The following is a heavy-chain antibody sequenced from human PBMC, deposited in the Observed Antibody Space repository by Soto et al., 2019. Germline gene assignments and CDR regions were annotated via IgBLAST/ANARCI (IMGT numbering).Heavy chain of an antibody. V-gene: IGHV3-30*18. CDR2: IAFDGSDE. CDR1: GFTFSSFG. Sequence: QVQLVESGGGVVQPGRSLRLSYVVSGFTFSSFGMHWVRQAPGKGLEWVAVIAFDGSDEYYGDSVKGRFSISRDNSKSTLYLQMNSLRPEDAAVYYCAKGLYSYGSSYFESWGQGTLVTVSS. J-gene: IGHJ4*02. D-gene: IGHD5-18*01. CDR3: AKGLYSYGSSYFES.